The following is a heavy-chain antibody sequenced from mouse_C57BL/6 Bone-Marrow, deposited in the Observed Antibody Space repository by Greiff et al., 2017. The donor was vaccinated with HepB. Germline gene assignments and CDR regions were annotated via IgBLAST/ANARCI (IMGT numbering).Heavy chain of an antibody. V-gene: IGHV6-3*01. Sequence: EVQGVESGGGLVQPGGSMKLSCVASGFTFSNYWMNWVRQSPEKGLEWVAQIRLKSDNYATHYAESVKGRFTISRDDSKSSVYLQMNNLRAEDTGIYYCTRGNSYFDYWGQGTTLTVSS. J-gene: IGHJ2*01. CDR2: IRLKSDNYAT. CDR1: GFTFSNYW. D-gene: IGHD2-1*01. CDR3: TRGNSYFDY.